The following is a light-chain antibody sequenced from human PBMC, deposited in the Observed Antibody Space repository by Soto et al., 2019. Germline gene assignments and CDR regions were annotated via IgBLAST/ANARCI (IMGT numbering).Light chain of an antibody. CDR2: GAS. CDR3: QQYGSSPTT. J-gene: IGKJ1*01. CDR1: QSVSSSY. Sequence: NVLTQSPGALSLSPGERATLSCRASQSVSSSYLAWYQQKPGQAPRLLIYGASSRATGIPDRFSGSGSGTDFTLTISRLEPEDFAVYYCQQYGSSPTTFGQGTKADIK. V-gene: IGKV3-20*01.